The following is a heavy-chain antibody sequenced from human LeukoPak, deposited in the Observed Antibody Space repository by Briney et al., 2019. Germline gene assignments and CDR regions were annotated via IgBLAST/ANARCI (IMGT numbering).Heavy chain of an antibody. CDR2: INSDGSRT. D-gene: IGHD3-10*01. J-gene: IGHJ4*02. V-gene: IGHV3-74*01. CDR3: ARDSDGSGSYFH. Sequence: GGSLRLSCAASGFIFSSHWMHWVRQAPGKGLVWVSRINSDGSRTRYADSVKGRFTISRDNAKNTLYLQMNSLTAEDTAVYYCARDSDGSGSYFHWGQGTLVTVSS. CDR1: GFIFSSHW.